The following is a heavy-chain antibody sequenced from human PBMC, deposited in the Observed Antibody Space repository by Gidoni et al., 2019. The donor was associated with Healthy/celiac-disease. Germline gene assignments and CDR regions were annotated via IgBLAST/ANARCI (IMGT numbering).Heavy chain of an antibody. CDR2: VDPEDGET. J-gene: IGHJ3*02. V-gene: IGHV1-69-2*01. D-gene: IGHD2-2*01. CDR3: ATGDIVVVPAARGDAFDI. CDR1: GYTFTDYY. Sequence: EVQLVQSGAEVKKPGATVKISCKVSGYTFTDYYMHWVQQAPGKGLEWMGLVDPEDGETIYAEKFQGRVTITADTSTDTAYMELSSLRSEDTAVYYCATGDIVVVPAARGDAFDIWGQGTMVTVSS.